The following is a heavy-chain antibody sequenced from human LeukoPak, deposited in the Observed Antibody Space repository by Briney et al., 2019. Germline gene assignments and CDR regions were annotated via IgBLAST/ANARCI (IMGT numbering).Heavy chain of an antibody. CDR2: IYYSGST. Sequence: SETLSLTCTVSGGSISSYYWSWIRQPPGKGLEWIGYIYYSGSTNYNPSLKSRVTISVDTSKNQFSLKLSSVTAADTAVYYCARHDTAYDGFDIWGQGTMVTVSS. CDR3: ARHDTAYDGFDI. J-gene: IGHJ3*02. V-gene: IGHV4-59*08. D-gene: IGHD5-18*01. CDR1: GGSISSYY.